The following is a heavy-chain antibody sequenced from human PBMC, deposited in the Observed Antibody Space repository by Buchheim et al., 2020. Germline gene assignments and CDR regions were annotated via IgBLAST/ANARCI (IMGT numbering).Heavy chain of an antibody. CDR2: INHSGST. D-gene: IGHD3-10*01. CDR1: GGPFSGYY. Sequence: QVQLQQWGAGLLKPSETLSLTCAVYGGPFSGYYWSWIRQPPGKGLEWIGEINHSGSTNYNPSLKSRVTISVDTSKNQFSLNLGSVTAADTAVYYCARGRGRITMVRGVIPKYSWFDPWGQGTL. J-gene: IGHJ5*02. CDR3: ARGRGRITMVRGVIPKYSWFDP. V-gene: IGHV4-34*01.